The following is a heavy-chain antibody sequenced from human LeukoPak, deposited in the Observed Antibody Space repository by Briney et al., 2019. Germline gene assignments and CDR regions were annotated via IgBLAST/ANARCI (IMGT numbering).Heavy chain of an antibody. J-gene: IGHJ6*03. CDR1: GGTFSNYA. D-gene: IGHD2-2*01. V-gene: IGHV1-69*13. CDR3: AREVLCSSTSCSSSSYGKIGNPYYYYYYMDV. Sequence: GASVKVSCKASGGTFSNYAISWVRQAPGQGLEWMGGVIPIFRTANYAQKFQGRVTITADESTSTAYMELSSLRSEDTAVYYCAREVLCSSTSCSSSSYGKIGNPYYYYYYMDVWGKGTTVTGSS. CDR2: VIPIFRTA.